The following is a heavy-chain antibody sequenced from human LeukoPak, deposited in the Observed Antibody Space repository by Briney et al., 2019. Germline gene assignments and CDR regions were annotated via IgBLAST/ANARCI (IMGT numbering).Heavy chain of an antibody. CDR2: ITRDGFT. D-gene: IGHD3-10*01. Sequence: SETLSLTCAVYGGSFSGYYWSWIRQPPGKGLEWIGEITRDGFTKYNPSLKSRVTISVDTSRNQFSLKLRSVAAADTAVYYWARWGYGSGDSRGFDPCGQGIRVTV. J-gene: IGHJ5*02. V-gene: IGHV4-34*01. CDR1: GGSFSGYY. CDR3: ARWGYGSGDSRGFDP.